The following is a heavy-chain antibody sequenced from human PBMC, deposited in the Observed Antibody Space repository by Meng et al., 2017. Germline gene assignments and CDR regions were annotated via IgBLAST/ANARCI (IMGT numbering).Heavy chain of an antibody. Sequence: QWRRRQGGSGLLKPSETLALTGAVYGGSFSGYYWSWIRQPPGKGLEWIGEINHSGSTNYNPSLKSRVNISVDTYKNQFSLKLSSVTAADTAVYYCARGLRYFDCTAFDPWGQGTLVTVSS. D-gene: IGHD3-9*01. CDR3: ARGLRYFDCTAFDP. J-gene: IGHJ5*02. CDR1: GGSFSGYY. V-gene: IGHV4-34*01. CDR2: INHSGST.